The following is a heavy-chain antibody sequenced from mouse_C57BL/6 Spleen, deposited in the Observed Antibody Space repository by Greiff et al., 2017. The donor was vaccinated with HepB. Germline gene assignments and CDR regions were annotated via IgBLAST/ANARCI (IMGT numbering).Heavy chain of an antibody. CDR1: GYTFTSYW. CDR2: IYPGSGST. D-gene: IGHD2-2*01. Sequence: QVHVKQPGAELVKPGASVKMSCKASGYTFTSYWITWVKQRPGQGLEWIGDIYPGSGSTNYNEKFKSKATLTVDTSSSTAYMQLSSLTSEDSAVYYCARLDYAYDGGFAYWGQGTLVTVSA. V-gene: IGHV1-55*01. CDR3: ARLDYAYDGGFAY. J-gene: IGHJ3*01.